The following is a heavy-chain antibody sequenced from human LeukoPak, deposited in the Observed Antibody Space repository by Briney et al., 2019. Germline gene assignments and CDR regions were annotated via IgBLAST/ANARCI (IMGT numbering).Heavy chain of an antibody. D-gene: IGHD6-13*01. Sequence: SETLSLTCTVSGGSISSYYWSWIRQPPGEGLEWIGYIYYSGSTNYNPSLKSRVTISVDTSKNQFSLKLSSVTAADTAVYYCARVAWYSSLYYFDYWGQGTLVTVSS. CDR1: GGSISSYY. CDR2: IYYSGST. V-gene: IGHV4-59*01. J-gene: IGHJ4*02. CDR3: ARVAWYSSLYYFDY.